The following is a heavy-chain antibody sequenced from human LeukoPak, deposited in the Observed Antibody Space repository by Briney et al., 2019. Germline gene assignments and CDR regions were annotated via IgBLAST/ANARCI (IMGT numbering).Heavy chain of an antibody. Sequence: PGGSLRLSCAASGFTFSSYWMSWVRQAPGKGLEWVANIKQDGSEKYYVDSVKGRFTISRDNAKNSLYLQMNSLRAEDTAVYYCARDPYRMLATVTTWVAFDIWGQGTLVTVSS. V-gene: IGHV3-7*01. CDR3: ARDPYRMLATVTTWVAFDI. CDR2: IKQDGSEK. J-gene: IGHJ3*02. CDR1: GFTFSSYW. D-gene: IGHD4-11*01.